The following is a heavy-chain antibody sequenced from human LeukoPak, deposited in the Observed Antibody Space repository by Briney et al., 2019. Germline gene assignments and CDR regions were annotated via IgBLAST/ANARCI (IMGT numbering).Heavy chain of an antibody. CDR2: MSPSRTT. Sequence: AGTLSLTCTVSGDSVSSGSYYLSWLQQPPGKGLDWITYMSPSRTTKYNSCLKSRVTTSVDTSATQFSLRLRSVTAADTAVYYCANGIDSGYYPLDYWGQGTLVTVSS. CDR1: GDSVSSGSYY. D-gene: IGHD3-3*01. V-gene: IGHV4-61*01. CDR3: ANGIDSGYYPLDY. J-gene: IGHJ4*02.